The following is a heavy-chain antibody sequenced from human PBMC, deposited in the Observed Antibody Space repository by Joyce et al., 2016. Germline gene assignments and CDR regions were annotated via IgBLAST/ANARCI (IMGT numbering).Heavy chain of an antibody. J-gene: IGHJ4*02. CDR3: ATRPKDTLPIYFFDF. Sequence: EVQLRDSGGGLVRPGGSLRLSCAVSGISVSRTYIHWIRQATGKGPEWVSVIYRGGDTLYADSVKGRFTISRDNSRNMVYLQMDSLRLEDTAIYYCATRPKDTLPIYFFDFWGQGTLVTVSA. CDR1: GISVSRTY. CDR2: IYRGGDT. V-gene: IGHV3-66*02. D-gene: IGHD5-18*01.